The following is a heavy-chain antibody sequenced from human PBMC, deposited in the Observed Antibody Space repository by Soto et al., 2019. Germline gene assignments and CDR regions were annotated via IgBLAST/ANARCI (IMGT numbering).Heavy chain of an antibody. CDR3: ARVGLPGWFDP. CDR1: GGSISSYY. J-gene: IGHJ5*02. Sequence: NPSETLSLTCTVSGGSISSYYWSWIRQPPGKGLEWIGYIYYSGSTNYNPSLKSRVTVSVDTSKNQFSLKLSSVTAADTAVYYCARVGLPGWFDPWGQGTLVTVSS. V-gene: IGHV4-59*01. CDR2: IYYSGST. D-gene: IGHD3-10*01.